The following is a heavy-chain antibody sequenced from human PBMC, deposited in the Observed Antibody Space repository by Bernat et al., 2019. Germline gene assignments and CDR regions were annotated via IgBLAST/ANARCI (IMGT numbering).Heavy chain of an antibody. CDR1: GYSFTSYW. CDR2: IDPSDSYT. CDR3: ASLGGLGDLRPTQNAFDI. D-gene: IGHD3-16*01. V-gene: IGHV5-10-1*03. J-gene: IGHJ3*02. Sequence: EVQLVQSGAEVKKPGESLRISCKGSGYSFTSYWISWVRQMPGKGLEWMGRIDPSDSYTNYSPSFQGHVTISADKSISTAYLQWSSLKASDTAMYYCASLGGLGDLRPTQNAFDIWGQGTMVTVSS.